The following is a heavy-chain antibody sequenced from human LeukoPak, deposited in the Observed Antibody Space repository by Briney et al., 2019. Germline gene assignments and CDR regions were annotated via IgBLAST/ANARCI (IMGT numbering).Heavy chain of an antibody. CDR2: TSSSDDGK. D-gene: IGHD2-15*01. CDR1: GFSLSSYA. J-gene: IGHJ4*02. CDR3: AKAPVTSCRGAFCYPFDS. V-gene: IGHV3-23*01. Sequence: PGGSLRLSCTVSGFSLSSYAMSWVRRAPGKGLEWVSATSSSDDGKYYADSVRGRFTISRDNSRNTMYLQMNSLRAEDEAVYYCAKAPVTSCRGAFCYPFDSWGQGTLVTVSS.